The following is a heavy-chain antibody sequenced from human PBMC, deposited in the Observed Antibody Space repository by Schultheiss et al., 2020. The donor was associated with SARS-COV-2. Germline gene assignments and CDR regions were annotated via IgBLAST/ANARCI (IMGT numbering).Heavy chain of an antibody. CDR2: ISSNGGST. CDR1: GFTFSSYG. Sequence: GESLKISCAASGFTFSSYGMHWVRQAPGKGLEYVSAISSNGGSTYYADSVKGRFTISRDNSKNTLYLQMSSLRAEDTAVYYCVKVRLGFDYWGQGTLVTVSS. D-gene: IGHD3-10*01. CDR3: VKVRLGFDY. J-gene: IGHJ4*02. V-gene: IGHV3-64D*09.